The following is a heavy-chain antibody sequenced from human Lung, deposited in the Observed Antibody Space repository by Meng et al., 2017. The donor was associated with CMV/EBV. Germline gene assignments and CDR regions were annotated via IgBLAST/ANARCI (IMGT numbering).Heavy chain of an antibody. CDR2: IIPSLGIA. D-gene: IGHD3-3*01. V-gene: IGHV1-69*02. Sequence: SVKVSCKASGGTFNSYTINWVRQAPGQGLEWMGRIIPSLGIANYAQKSQGRVTITADKSSSTAYMELSSLRSEDTAVYFCARMGASGYLDYWGQGTLVTVSS. CDR1: GGTFNSYT. J-gene: IGHJ4*02. CDR3: ARMGASGYLDY.